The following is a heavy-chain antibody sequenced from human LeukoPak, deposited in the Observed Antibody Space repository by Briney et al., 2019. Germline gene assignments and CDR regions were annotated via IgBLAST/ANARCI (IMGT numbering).Heavy chain of an antibody. CDR2: IYPGDSDT. CDR1: GYSFSTYW. Sequence: PGESLHISCQGSGYSFSTYWIGWVRQMPGKGLELMGIIYPGDSDTTYSPSFQGQVTISVDKSISTAYLQWSTLKASDTAMYYCARRVNSGYYFDYWGQGTLVTVSS. CDR3: ARRVNSGYYFDY. V-gene: IGHV5-51*01. J-gene: IGHJ4*02. D-gene: IGHD3-22*01.